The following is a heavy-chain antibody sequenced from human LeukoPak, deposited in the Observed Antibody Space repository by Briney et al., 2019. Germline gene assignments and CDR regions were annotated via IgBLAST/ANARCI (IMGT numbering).Heavy chain of an antibody. J-gene: IGHJ4*02. Sequence: GGSLRLSCAASGFTVSSNYMSWVSQAPGKGLEWVSVIYSGGSTYYADSVKGRFTISRDNSKNTLYLQMNSLRAEDTAVYYCARLGPPEQWLVWLGFDYWGQGTLVTVSS. CDR1: GFTVSSNY. CDR2: IYSGGST. CDR3: ARLGPPEQWLVWLGFDY. V-gene: IGHV3-53*01. D-gene: IGHD6-19*01.